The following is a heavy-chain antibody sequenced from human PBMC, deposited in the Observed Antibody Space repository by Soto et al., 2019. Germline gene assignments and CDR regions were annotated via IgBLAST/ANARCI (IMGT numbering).Heavy chain of an antibody. CDR3: VRYREQGGTTLTTSHHCSNHV. CDR1: WYHFCSYG. CDR2: ISGYNGKT. Sequence: ASVEVSSKASWYHFCSYGISWVRKAPGKGLEWVGWISGYNGKTNYALKVHGRVTMTTDTATSTAYMELRSLRSDDTAVYYCVRYREQGGTTLTTSHHCSNHVWGQ. J-gene: IGHJ6*02. V-gene: IGHV1-18*01. D-gene: IGHD4-4*01.